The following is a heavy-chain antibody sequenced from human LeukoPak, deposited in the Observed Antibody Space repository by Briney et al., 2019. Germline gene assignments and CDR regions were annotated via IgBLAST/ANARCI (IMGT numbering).Heavy chain of an antibody. CDR3: ARRAEGLYDYVWGSSDY. CDR2: VSSGGSNK. Sequence: GGSLRLSCAASGFTFSSYDMHWVRQAPGKGLEWVAVVSSGGSNKYYADSVKGRFAISRDNSKNTLYLRMNSLRTDDTAVYYCARRAEGLYDYVWGSSDYWGQGTLVTVSS. D-gene: IGHD3-16*01. CDR1: GFTFSSYD. J-gene: IGHJ4*02. V-gene: IGHV3-30*03.